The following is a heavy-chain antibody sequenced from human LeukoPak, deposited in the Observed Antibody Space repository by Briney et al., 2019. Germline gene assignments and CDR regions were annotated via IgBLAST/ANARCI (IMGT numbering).Heavy chain of an antibody. CDR2: INPSGGST. J-gene: IGHJ6*03. V-gene: IGHV1-46*01. CDR1: GYTFTSYY. D-gene: IGHD2-15*01. CDR3: AKSKALRVVPGDYYYYYYMDV. Sequence: AASVKVSCKASGYTFTSYYIHWVRQAPGQGLEWMGIINPSGGSTSYAQKFQGRVTMTRDTSTSTVYMELSSLRAEDTAVYYCAKSKALRVVPGDYYYYYYMDVWGKGTTVTISS.